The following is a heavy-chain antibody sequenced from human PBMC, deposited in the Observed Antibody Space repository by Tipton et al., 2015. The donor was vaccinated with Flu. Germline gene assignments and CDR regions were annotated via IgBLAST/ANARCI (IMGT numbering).Heavy chain of an antibody. J-gene: IGHJ4*02. V-gene: IGHV4-31*03. CDR1: GGSISSGGYD. D-gene: IGHD3-10*01. CDR2: IYYSGST. Sequence: TLSLTCTVSGGSISSGGYDWSWIRQHPGKGLEWIWYIYYSGSTYYNPSLKSRVTISVDTSKNQFSLKLSSVTAADTAVYYCARVRVTMVRGVDYWGQGTLVTVSS. CDR3: ARVRVTMVRGVDY.